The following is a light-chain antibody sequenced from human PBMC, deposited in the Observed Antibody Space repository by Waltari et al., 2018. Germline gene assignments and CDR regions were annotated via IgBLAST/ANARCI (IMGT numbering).Light chain of an antibody. CDR1: SLRHYY. Sequence: SSELTQDPAVSVAMGQTVRITCQRDSLRHYYQSWYQPRPGQAPIIVIYDKNNRPSGVPDRFSGSSSHNTGSLTITGAQAEDEASYYCHSRDASGVAGSFGGGTKLTVL. CDR3: HSRDASGVAGS. V-gene: IGLV3-19*01. J-gene: IGLJ2*01. CDR2: DKN.